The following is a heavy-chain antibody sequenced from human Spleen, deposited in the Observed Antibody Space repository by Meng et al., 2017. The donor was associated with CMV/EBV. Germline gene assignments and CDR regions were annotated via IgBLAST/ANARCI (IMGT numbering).Heavy chain of an antibody. D-gene: IGHD6-19*01. J-gene: IGHJ6*02. CDR1: GYTFTAYG. V-gene: IGHV1-18*01. CDR3: ARDRGSQWLAIYYYYGMDV. CDR2: ISVYNGNT. Sequence: ASVKVSCKASGYTFTAYGITWVRQAPGQGLEWMGWISVYNGNTNYAQKLQGRVTMTTDTSTSTAYMELRSLRSDDTAVYSCARDRGSQWLAIYYYYGMDVWGQGTTVTVSS.